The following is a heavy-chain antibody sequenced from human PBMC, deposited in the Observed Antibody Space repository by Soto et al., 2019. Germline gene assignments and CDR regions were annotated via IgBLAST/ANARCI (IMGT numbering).Heavy chain of an antibody. CDR1: GGSISSYY. J-gene: IGHJ4*02. Sequence: SETLSLTCTVSGGSISSYYWSWIRQPPGKGLEWIGYIYYSGSTNYNPSLKSRVTISVDTSKNQFSLKLSSVTAEDMAVYYCARQGRAVSSYYFDYWGQGTLVTVSS. D-gene: IGHD3-10*01. CDR3: ARQGRAVSSYYFDY. V-gene: IGHV4-59*01. CDR2: IYYSGST.